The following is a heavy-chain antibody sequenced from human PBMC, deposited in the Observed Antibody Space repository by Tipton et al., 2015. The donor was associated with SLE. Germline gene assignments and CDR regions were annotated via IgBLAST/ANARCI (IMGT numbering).Heavy chain of an antibody. J-gene: IGHJ3*02. V-gene: IGHV3-21*01. CDR3: ARDSGNYCNGGVCRTAFDI. D-gene: IGHD2-8*02. Sequence: SLRLSCAASGFTFSSYPMNWVRQAPGKGLEWVSSISGSGNYIYYADSVKGRFTISRDNSKNSLYLQMNSLRAEDTAVYYCARDSGNYCNGGVCRTAFDIWGQGTMVTVSS. CDR2: ISGSGNYI. CDR1: GFTFSSYP.